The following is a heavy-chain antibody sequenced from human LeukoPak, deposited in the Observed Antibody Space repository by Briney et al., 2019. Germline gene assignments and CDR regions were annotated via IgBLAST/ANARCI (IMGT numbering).Heavy chain of an antibody. CDR2: IKHEGSEK. CDR3: ARDDGSYSRSPGFDN. CDR1: GFTFSNHW. J-gene: IGHJ4*02. V-gene: IGHV3-7*01. D-gene: IGHD1-26*01. Sequence: PGGSLRLSCAASGFTFSNHWMTWVRQAPGKGPERVANIKHEGSEKYYVDSVKGRFTISRDNAKNSLYLQMNSLRAEDTAVYYCARDDGSYSRSPGFDNWGQGTLVTVSS.